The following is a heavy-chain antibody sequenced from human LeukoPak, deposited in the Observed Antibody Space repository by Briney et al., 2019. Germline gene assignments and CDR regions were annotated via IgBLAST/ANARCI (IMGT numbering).Heavy chain of an antibody. Sequence: GASVTVSCTASGYTFTSYYMHWVRQAPGQGLEWMGIINPSGGSTSYAQKFQGRVTMTRDTSTSTVYMELSSLRSEDTAVYYCARVGIAAAGTHPTKYFQHWGQGTLVTVSS. D-gene: IGHD6-13*01. J-gene: IGHJ1*01. V-gene: IGHV1-46*01. CDR1: GYTFTSYY. CDR2: INPSGGST. CDR3: ARVGIAAAGTHPTKYFQH.